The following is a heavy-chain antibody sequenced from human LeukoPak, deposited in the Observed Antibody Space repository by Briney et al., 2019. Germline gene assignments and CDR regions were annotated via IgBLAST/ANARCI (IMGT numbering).Heavy chain of an antibody. CDR2: ISYDATNK. Sequence: GGSLRLSCAASGLTFSGFWMSWVRQTPRKGLEWVTVISYDATNKYYADFVKGRFTISRDNSKNTLYLQMNSLRAEDTAVYYCTKGQDWGSGGFDYWGQGTLVTVSS. D-gene: IGHD7-27*01. CDR1: GLTFSGFW. V-gene: IGHV3-30*18. J-gene: IGHJ4*02. CDR3: TKGQDWGSGGFDY.